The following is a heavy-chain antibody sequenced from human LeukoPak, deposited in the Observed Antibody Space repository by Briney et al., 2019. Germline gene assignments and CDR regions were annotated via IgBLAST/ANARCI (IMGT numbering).Heavy chain of an antibody. D-gene: IGHD1-1*01. V-gene: IGHV1-46*01. CDR3: ARERKKTGTFNWFDP. CDR2: INPSGGST. CDR1: GYTFTSYY. J-gene: IGHJ5*02. Sequence: ASVKVSCKASGYTFTSYYMHWVRQAPGQGLEWMGIINPSGGSTSYAQKFQGRVTMTRDMSTSTVYMELSSLRSEDTAVYYCARERKKTGTFNWFDPWGQGTLVTVSS.